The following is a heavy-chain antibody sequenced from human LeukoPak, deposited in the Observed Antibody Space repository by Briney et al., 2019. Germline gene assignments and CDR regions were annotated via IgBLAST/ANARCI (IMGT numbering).Heavy chain of an antibody. CDR1: GFTFSTYW. D-gene: IGHD5-12*01. V-gene: IGHV4-39*01. CDR3: ACGPRRDGYR. J-gene: IGHJ4*02. CDR2: IYYSGST. Sequence: GSLRLSCAASGFTFSTYWMSWVRQPPGKGLEWIGSIYYSGSTYYNPSLKSRVTISVDTSKNQFSLKLSSVTAADTAVYYCACGPRRDGYRWGQGTLVTVSS.